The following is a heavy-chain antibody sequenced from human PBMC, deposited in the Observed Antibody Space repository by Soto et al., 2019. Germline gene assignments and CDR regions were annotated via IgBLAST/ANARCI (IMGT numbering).Heavy chain of an antibody. CDR1: GFRFGDYA. Sequence: EVQLVESGGGLVQPGRSLRLSCVASGFRFGDYAMNWVRQAPGKGLEWVSGVSANSDYIAYADSVKGRLTISGDNAKDILYLQMNSLGTEDTAFYYCAKGFSYGDYRYYIDYWGQGPLVTVS. J-gene: IGHJ4*02. CDR2: VSANSDYI. CDR3: AKGFSYGDYRYYIDY. V-gene: IGHV3-9*01. D-gene: IGHD4-17*01.